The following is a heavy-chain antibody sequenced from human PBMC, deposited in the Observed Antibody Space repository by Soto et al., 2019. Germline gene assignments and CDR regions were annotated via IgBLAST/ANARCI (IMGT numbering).Heavy chain of an antibody. CDR3: ARGTPTRSGYYYGMDV. V-gene: IGHV1-69*12. D-gene: IGHD1-26*01. CDR2: IIPIFGTA. Sequence: QVQLVQSGAEVKKPGSSVKVSCKASGGTFSSYAISWVRHAPGQGLEWMGGIIPIFGTANYAQKFQGRVTITADESTSTAYMELSSLRSEDTAVYYCARGTPTRSGYYYGMDVWGQGTTVTVSS. CDR1: GGTFSSYA. J-gene: IGHJ6*02.